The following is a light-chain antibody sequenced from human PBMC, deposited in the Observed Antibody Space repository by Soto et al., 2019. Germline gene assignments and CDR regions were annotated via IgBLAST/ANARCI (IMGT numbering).Light chain of an antibody. CDR2: EVT. J-gene: IGLJ1*01. V-gene: IGLV2-14*01. CDR1: SGDIGSYNR. CDR3: SSFTHITTTPYV. Sequence: QSVLTQPASMSGSPGQSITISCTGTSGDIGSYNRVSWYQQHPGKAPKLMIYEVTDRPSGVSHRFSGSNSGNTASLTISGLQAEDEAQYYCSSFTHITTTPYVFGTGTQVTVL.